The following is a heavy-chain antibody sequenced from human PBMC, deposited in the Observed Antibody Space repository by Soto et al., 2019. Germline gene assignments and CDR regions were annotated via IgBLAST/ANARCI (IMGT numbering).Heavy chain of an antibody. CDR1: GYSISSGYY. J-gene: IGHJ6*02. CDR2: IYHSGST. D-gene: IGHD2-15*01. CDR3: ARGSIGYYYSMDV. Sequence: ETLSLTCAVSGYSISSGYYWGWIRQPPGKGLEWIGSIYHSGSTYYNPSLKSRVTISVDTSKNQFSLKLSSVTAADTAVHYCARGSIGYYYSMDVWGQGTTVTVSS. V-gene: IGHV4-38-2*01.